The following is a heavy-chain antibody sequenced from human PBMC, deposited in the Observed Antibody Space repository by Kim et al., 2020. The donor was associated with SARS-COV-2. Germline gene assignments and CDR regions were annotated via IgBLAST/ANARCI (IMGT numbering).Heavy chain of an antibody. D-gene: IGHD2-15*01. CDR3: ARAGDCSGGSCYSFDY. V-gene: IGHV4-34*01. J-gene: IGHJ4*02. Sequence: ITSRVSISVDTSKNQFSLKMSSVTAADTSVYYCARAGDCSGGSCYSFDYWGQGTLVTVSS.